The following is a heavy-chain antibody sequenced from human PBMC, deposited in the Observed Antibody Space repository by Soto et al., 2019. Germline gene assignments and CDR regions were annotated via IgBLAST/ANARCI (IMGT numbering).Heavy chain of an antibody. CDR1: GFTFSSYS. CDR2: ISSSSSYI. J-gene: IGHJ4*01. D-gene: IGHD3-3*01. Sequence: PGGSLRLSCAASGFTFSSYSMNWVRQAPGKGLEWVSSISSSSSYIYYADSVKGRFTISRDNAKNSLYLQMNSLRAEDTAVYYCARDRFPTFGVVSMGPFDYWGQGTLVTVSS. V-gene: IGHV3-21*01. CDR3: ARDRFPTFGVVSMGPFDY.